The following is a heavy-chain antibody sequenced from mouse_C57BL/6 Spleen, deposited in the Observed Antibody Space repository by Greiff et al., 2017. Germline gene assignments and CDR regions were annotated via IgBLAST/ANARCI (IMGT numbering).Heavy chain of an antibody. J-gene: IGHJ3*01. D-gene: IGHD2-4*01. CDR1: GYAFSSYW. CDR2: IYPGDGDT. Sequence: VKLQESGAELVKPGASVKISCKASGYAFSSYWMNWVKQRPGKGLEWIGQIYPGDGDTNYNGKFKGKATLTADKSSSTAYMQLSSLTSEDSAVYFCAIYYDYPWFAYWGQGTLVTVSA. V-gene: IGHV1-80*01. CDR3: AIYYDYPWFAY.